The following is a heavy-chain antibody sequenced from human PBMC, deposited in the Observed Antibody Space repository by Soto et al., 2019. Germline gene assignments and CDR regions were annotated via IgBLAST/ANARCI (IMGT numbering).Heavy chain of an antibody. CDR2: INPNSGGT. D-gene: IGHD3-10*01. CDR3: ARATNMVRGTGGGPYGMDV. Sequence: ASVKVSCKASGYTFTGYYMHWVRQAPGQGLEWMGWINPNSGGTNYAQKFQGWVTMTRDTSISTAYMELSRLRSDDTAVYYCARATNMVRGTGGGPYGMDVWGQGTTVTVSS. V-gene: IGHV1-2*04. J-gene: IGHJ6*02. CDR1: GYTFTGYY.